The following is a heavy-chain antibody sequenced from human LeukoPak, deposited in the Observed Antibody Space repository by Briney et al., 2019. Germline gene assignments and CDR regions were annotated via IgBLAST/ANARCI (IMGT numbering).Heavy chain of an antibody. D-gene: IGHD2-15*01. V-gene: IGHV1-2*02. CDR1: GYTFTGSS. CDR3: TKDSGFDS. Sequence: ASVKVSFKASGYTFTGSSMHWVRQAPGQGLEWMGWINLKSGGTNYAQKFQGRVTMTRDTSISTAYMELSRLRSDDTAMYYCTKDSGFDSWGQGTLVTVSS. CDR2: INLKSGGT. J-gene: IGHJ4*02.